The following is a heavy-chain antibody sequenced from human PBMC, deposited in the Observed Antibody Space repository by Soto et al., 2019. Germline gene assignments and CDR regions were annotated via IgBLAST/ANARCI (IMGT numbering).Heavy chain of an antibody. Sequence: SETLSLTCTVSGGSISSYYWHWIRQPPGKGLEWVGNLYYNGSPNYSPSLKSRVTISEDTSNNQFSLKLTSVTAADTAVYYCARGGYYDNSGYSIDSWGLGTLVNVSS. CDR2: LYYNGSP. CDR3: ARGGYYDNSGYSIDS. CDR1: GGSISSYY. V-gene: IGHV4-59*01. J-gene: IGHJ4*02. D-gene: IGHD3-22*01.